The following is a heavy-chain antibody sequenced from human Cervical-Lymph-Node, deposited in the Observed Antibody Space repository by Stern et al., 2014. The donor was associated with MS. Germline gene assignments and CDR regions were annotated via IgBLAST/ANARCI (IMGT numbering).Heavy chain of an antibody. D-gene: IGHD6-6*01. V-gene: IGHV1-8*01. CDR1: GDTFINYD. Sequence: VQLVQSGAEVKKPGASVTVSCKASGDTFINYDINWVRQAPGRGLEWIGWMNPNIGNTGYAQEFQGRVTMTPNTSISTVYMELSSLTSDDAAVYYCARGLVVSSSLWFDPWGQGTLVTVSS. CDR3: ARGLVVSSSLWFDP. J-gene: IGHJ5*02. CDR2: MNPNIGNT.